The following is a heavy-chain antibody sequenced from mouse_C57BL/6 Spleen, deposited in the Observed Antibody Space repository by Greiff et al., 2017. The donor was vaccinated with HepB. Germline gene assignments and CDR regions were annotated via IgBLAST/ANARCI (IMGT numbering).Heavy chain of an antibody. CDR2: INPNNGGT. CDR1: GYTFTDYY. V-gene: IGHV1-26*01. Sequence: EVQLQQSGPELVKPGASVKISCKASGYTFTDYYMNWVKQSHGKSLEWIGDINPNNGGTSYNQKFKGKATLTVDKSSSTAYMELRSLTSEDSAVYYCASSTDYTFAYWGQGTLVTVSA. D-gene: IGHD2-13*01. CDR3: ASSTDYTFAY. J-gene: IGHJ3*01.